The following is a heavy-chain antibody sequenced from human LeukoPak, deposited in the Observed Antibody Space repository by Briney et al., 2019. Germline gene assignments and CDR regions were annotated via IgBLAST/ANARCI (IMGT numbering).Heavy chain of an antibody. V-gene: IGHV1-2*02. J-gene: IGHJ4*02. CDR1: GYTFTGYY. Sequence: ASVKVSCKASGYTFTGYYMHWVRQAPGQGLEWMGWINPNSGGTNYAQKFQGRVTMTRDTSISTAYMELSRLRSDDTAVYYCARGTVATLFAGAFPFDYWGQGTLVTVSS. CDR3: ARGTVATLFAGAFPFDY. D-gene: IGHD4-17*01. CDR2: INPNSGGT.